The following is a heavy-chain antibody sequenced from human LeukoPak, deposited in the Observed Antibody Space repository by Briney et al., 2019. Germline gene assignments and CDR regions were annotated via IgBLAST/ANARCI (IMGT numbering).Heavy chain of an antibody. V-gene: IGHV4-34*01. CDR3: ARASLSDYYDSSGYYGDRYFDY. D-gene: IGHD3-22*01. J-gene: IGHJ4*02. CDR2: INHSGST. CDR1: GGSFSGYY. Sequence: PSETLSLTCAVYGGSFSGYYWSWIRQPPGKGLEWIGEINHSGSTNYNPSLKSRVTISVDTSKNQFSLKLSSVTAADTAVYYCARASLSDYYDSSGYYGDRYFDYWGQGTLVTVSS.